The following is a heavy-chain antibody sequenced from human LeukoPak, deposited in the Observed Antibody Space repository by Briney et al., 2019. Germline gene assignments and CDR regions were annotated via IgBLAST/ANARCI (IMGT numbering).Heavy chain of an antibody. CDR3: ARSLTTGIDWFDP. CDR1: GGSIISYY. V-gene: IGHV4-59*08. Sequence: PSETLSLTCTVSGGSIISYYWSWIRQPPGKGLEWIGCVYYSGSSNYDPSLKSRVTISLDTSKNQFSLRLNSVTAADTAVYYCARSLTTGIDWFDPWGQGTLVTVSS. CDR2: VYYSGSS. J-gene: IGHJ5*02. D-gene: IGHD4/OR15-4a*01.